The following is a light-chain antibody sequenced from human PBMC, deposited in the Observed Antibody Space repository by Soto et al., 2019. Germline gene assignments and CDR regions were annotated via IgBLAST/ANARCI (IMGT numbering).Light chain of an antibody. CDR2: GVI. Sequence: QSALTQPASVSGSPGQSITISCTGSSSDIVYSFVSWYQQHPGKAPKLIIYGVINRPSGVSNRFSGSKSDNTASLTISGLQAEDEAYYYCSSYTSSTSLVFGGGTKVTVL. V-gene: IGLV2-14*03. CDR1: SSDIVYSF. CDR3: SSYTSSTSLV. J-gene: IGLJ2*01.